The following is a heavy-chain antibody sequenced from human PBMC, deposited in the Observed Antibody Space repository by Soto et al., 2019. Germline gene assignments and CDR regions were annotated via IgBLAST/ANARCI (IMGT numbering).Heavy chain of an antibody. Sequence: EVQLVESGGGLVQPGGSLRLSCAASGFTFGSYSMKWVRQAPGKGLEWVSYISSSSSTIYYADSVEGRFTISRDNAKNSLYLQMNSLRAEDTAVYYCAKDGGYSYGPYDYWGQGTLVTVSS. CDR3: AKDGGYSYGPYDY. J-gene: IGHJ4*02. CDR2: ISSSSSTI. CDR1: GFTFGSYS. V-gene: IGHV3-48*01. D-gene: IGHD5-18*01.